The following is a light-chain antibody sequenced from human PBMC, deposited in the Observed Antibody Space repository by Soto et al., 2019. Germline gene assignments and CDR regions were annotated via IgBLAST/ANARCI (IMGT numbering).Light chain of an antibody. J-gene: IGKJ5*01. V-gene: IGKV1-39*01. CDR1: QSINNY. Sequence: DIQVTQSPSSLSASVGDRVTITCRASQSINNYLNWYQQKPGKAHKLLIYAASSLQSGVPSRFSGSGSGTDFTLTITSLQPEDFATYYCQQSYSTPPITFGQGTRLEIK. CDR3: QQSYSTPPIT. CDR2: AAS.